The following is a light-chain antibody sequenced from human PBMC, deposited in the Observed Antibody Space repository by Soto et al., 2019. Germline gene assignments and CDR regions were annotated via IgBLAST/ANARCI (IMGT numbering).Light chain of an antibody. Sequence: DSRMTQSPSTLSASVGDRVTITCRASQSIGRFLAWYQHQPGKAPKLLTYDASTLESGVPSRFSGTGSGTEFTFSITSLQPEDFGTYYCQQCYMGWTFGQGPKVDIK. CDR3: QQCYMGWT. J-gene: IGKJ1*01. CDR1: QSIGRF. CDR2: DAS. V-gene: IGKV1-5*01.